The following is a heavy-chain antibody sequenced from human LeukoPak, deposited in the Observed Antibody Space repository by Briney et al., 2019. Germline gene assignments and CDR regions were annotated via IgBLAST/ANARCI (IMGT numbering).Heavy chain of an antibody. J-gene: IGHJ2*01. Sequence: SETLSLTCTVSGGPISSYYWSWIRQPAGKGLEWIGRIYTSGSTNYNPSLKSRVTMSVDTSKNQFSLKLSSVTAADTAVYYCARGHYCSGTSCYANWYFDLWGRGTLVTVSS. V-gene: IGHV4-4*07. CDR3: ARGHYCSGTSCYANWYFDL. D-gene: IGHD2-2*01. CDR1: GGPISSYY. CDR2: IYTSGST.